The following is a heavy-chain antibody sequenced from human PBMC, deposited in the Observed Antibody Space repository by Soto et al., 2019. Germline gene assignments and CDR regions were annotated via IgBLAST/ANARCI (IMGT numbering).Heavy chain of an antibody. CDR1: GFSFNMYT. CDR2: ISSSSGDI. V-gene: IGHV3-21*06. Sequence: GGSLRLSCVASGFSFNMYTMNWVRQAPGKGLEWVSSISSSSGDIFYADSVKGRFIISRDSAKNSLNLQMNSLRAEDTAVYYCARDLSRPQKSYYDSSGYPDYWGQGTLVTVSS. J-gene: IGHJ4*02. D-gene: IGHD3-22*01. CDR3: ARDLSRPQKSYYDSSGYPDY.